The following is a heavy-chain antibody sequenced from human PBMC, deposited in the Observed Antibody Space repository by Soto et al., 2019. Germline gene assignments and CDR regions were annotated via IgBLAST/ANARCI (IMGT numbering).Heavy chain of an antibody. V-gene: IGHV1-69*13. Sequence: GASVKVSCKASGGTFSSYAISWVRQAPGQGLEWMGGIIPIFGTANYAQKFQGRITITADESTSTAYMELSSLRSEDTAVYYCARDRGVYGGATDYWGQGTLVTVSS. D-gene: IGHD4-17*01. CDR3: ARDRGVYGGATDY. J-gene: IGHJ4*02. CDR1: GGTFSSYA. CDR2: IIPIFGTA.